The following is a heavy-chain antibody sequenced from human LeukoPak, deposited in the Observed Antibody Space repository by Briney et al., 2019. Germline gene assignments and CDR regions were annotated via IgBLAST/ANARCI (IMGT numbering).Heavy chain of an antibody. CDR1: GYTFTGYY. CDR3: ARMIVVLKVYGMDV. Sequence: ASVTVSCKASGYTFTGYYMHWVRQAPGQGVEWMGRINPNSGGTNYAQKFQGRVTMTRDTSISTAYMELCRLRSDDTAVYYCARMIVVLKVYGMDVWRQGTTVTVSS. D-gene: IGHD3-22*01. J-gene: IGHJ6*02. CDR2: INPNSGGT. V-gene: IGHV1-2*06.